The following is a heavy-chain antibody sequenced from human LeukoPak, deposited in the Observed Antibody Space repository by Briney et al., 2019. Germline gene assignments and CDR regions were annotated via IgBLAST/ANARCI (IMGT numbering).Heavy chain of an antibody. CDR2: INHSGST. CDR1: GGSFSGYY. CDR3: ARRPSLRLLWFGESRGYYFDY. V-gene: IGHV4-34*01. D-gene: IGHD3-10*01. Sequence: SETLSLTCAVYGGSFSGYYWSWIRQPPGKGLEWIGEINHSGSTNYNPSLKSRVTISVDTSKNQFSLKLSSVTAADTAVYYCARRPSLRLLWFGESRGYYFDYWGREPWSPSPQ. J-gene: IGHJ4*02.